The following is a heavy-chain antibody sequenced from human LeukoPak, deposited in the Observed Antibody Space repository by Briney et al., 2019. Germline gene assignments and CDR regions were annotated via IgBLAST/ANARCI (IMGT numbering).Heavy chain of an antibody. CDR1: GFTFSSYA. Sequence: GGSLRLSCAASGFTFSSYAMSWVRQAPGKGLEWVSAISGSGGSTYYADSVKGRFTIYRDNSKNTLYLQMNSLRAEDTAVYYCTTDEVTLLSAGGQGTLVTVSS. CDR2: ISGSGGST. CDR3: TTDEVTLLSA. V-gene: IGHV3-23*01. D-gene: IGHD2/OR15-2a*01. J-gene: IGHJ4*02.